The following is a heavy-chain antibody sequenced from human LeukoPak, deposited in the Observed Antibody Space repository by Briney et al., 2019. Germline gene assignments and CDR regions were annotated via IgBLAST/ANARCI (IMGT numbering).Heavy chain of an antibody. D-gene: IGHD3-10*01. CDR3: AYYCSGSDIFDY. CDR2: ISARGDST. CDR1: GFSFSDYA. J-gene: IGHJ4*02. Sequence: PGGSLRLSCVASGFSFSDYAMSWVRQAPGKGLEWVSGISARGDSTYYADSVKGRFTISSDNSKNTQYVEMTSLRAEDTAVYYCAYYCSGSDIFDYWGQRTLVTVSS. V-gene: IGHV3-23*01.